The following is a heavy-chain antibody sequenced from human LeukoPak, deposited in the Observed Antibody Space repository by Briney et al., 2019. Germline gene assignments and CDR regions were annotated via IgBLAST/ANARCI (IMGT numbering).Heavy chain of an antibody. Sequence: SVKVSCKASGGTFSSYAISWVRQAPGQGLEWMGGIIPIFGTANYAQKFQGRVTITADESTSTAYMELSSLRSEDTAVYYCARVPRGTMAFDIWGQGTMVTVSS. D-gene: IGHD3-16*01. CDR2: IIPIFGTA. V-gene: IGHV1-69*13. CDR3: ARVPRGTMAFDI. J-gene: IGHJ3*02. CDR1: GGTFSSYA.